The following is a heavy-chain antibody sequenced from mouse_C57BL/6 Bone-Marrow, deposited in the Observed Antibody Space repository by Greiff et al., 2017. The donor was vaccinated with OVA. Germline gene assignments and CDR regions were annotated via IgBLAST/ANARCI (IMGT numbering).Heavy chain of an antibody. CDR2: IFPGNSDN. CDR1: GYTFTSYW. J-gene: IGHJ4*01. CDR3: TSRLLPGVY. Sequence: EVKLQESGTVLVRPGASVKMSCKTSGYTFTSYWMHWVNQRPGQGLEGIGAIFPGNSDNSSNQKFKGKAQLTAVTSANSSFMELSILTNEDSTVYYCTSRLLPGVYWGQGTSVTVSS. V-gene: IGHV1-5*01. D-gene: IGHD1-1*01.